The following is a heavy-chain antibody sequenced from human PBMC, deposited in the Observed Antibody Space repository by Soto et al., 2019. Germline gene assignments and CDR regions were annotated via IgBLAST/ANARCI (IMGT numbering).Heavy chain of an antibody. CDR3: AASPDVDIVATAPFDY. V-gene: IGHV1-58*01. CDR1: GFTFTSSA. Sequence: QMQLVQSGPEVKKPGTSVKVSCKASGFTFTSSAVQWVRQARGQRLEWIGWIVVGSGNTNYAQKFQERVTITRDMSTSKAYMELSSMRSEDTAVYYCAASPDVDIVATAPFDYWGQGTLVTVSS. D-gene: IGHD5-12*01. J-gene: IGHJ4*02. CDR2: IVVGSGNT.